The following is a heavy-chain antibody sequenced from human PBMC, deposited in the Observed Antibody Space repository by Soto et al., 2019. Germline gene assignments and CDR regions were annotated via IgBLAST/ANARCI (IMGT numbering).Heavy chain of an antibody. CDR3: ARVYCSGGSCYSRYWHFDL. V-gene: IGHV3-11*01. CDR2: ITSGSTL. CDR1: GFTFSDHY. J-gene: IGHJ2*01. D-gene: IGHD2-15*01. Sequence: GGSLRLSCAVSGFTFSDHYMSWIRQAPGKGLEWVSYITSGSTLYYADSVKGRFTVSRDNAKNSLSLQMNSLRAEDTAVYYCARVYCSGGSCYSRYWHFDLWGRGTLVTVSS.